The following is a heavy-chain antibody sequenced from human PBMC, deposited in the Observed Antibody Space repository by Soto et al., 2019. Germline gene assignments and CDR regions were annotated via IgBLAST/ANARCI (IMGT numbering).Heavy chain of an antibody. CDR2: IYYSGST. CDR3: ARGQGTVTTPSWWFDP. J-gene: IGHJ5*02. CDR1: GGSISSYY. Sequence: PSETLSLTCTVSGGSISSYYWSWIRQPPGKGLEWIGYIYYSGSTNYNPSLKSRVTISVDTSKNQFSLKLSSVTAADTAVYYCARGQGTVTTPSWWFDPWGQGTLVTVSS. D-gene: IGHD4-17*01. V-gene: IGHV4-59*01.